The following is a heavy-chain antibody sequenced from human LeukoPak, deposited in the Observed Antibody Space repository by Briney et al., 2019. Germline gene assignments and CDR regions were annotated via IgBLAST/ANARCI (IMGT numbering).Heavy chain of an antibody. D-gene: IGHD6-19*01. CDR1: GGTFSSYA. CDR2: IIPIFGTA. Sequence: SVKVSCKASGGTFSSYAISWVRQAPGQGLEWMGGIIPIFGTANYAQKFQGRVTITTDESTSTAYMELSSLRSEDTAVCYCARGRLVRDHYYYMDVWGKGTTVTVSS. J-gene: IGHJ6*03. V-gene: IGHV1-69*05. CDR3: ARGRLVRDHYYYMDV.